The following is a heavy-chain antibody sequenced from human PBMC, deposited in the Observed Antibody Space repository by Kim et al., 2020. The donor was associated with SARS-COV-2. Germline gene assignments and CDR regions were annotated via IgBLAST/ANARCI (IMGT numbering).Heavy chain of an antibody. CDR1: GYTFTSYA. Sequence: ASVKVSCKASGYTFTSYAMHWVRQAPGQRLEWMGWINAGNGNTKYSQKFQGRVTITRDTSASTAYMELSSLRSEDTAVYYCARASDAGWYYFDYWGQGTLVTVSS. J-gene: IGHJ4*02. V-gene: IGHV1-3*01. D-gene: IGHD2-15*01. CDR2: INAGNGNT. CDR3: ARASDAGWYYFDY.